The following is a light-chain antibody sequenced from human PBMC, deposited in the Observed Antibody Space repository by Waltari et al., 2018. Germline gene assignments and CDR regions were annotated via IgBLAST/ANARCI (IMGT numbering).Light chain of an antibody. Sequence: EIVLTQSPVTLSLSPGESATLSCRASQSVSSSLAWYQQKPGQAPRLLIYDASNRASGIPARFSGSWSGTDFTLTISSLEPEDFAVYYCQQRDNWPPVGTFGPGTKVEIK. J-gene: IGKJ3*01. CDR3: QQRDNWPPVGT. V-gene: IGKV3-11*01. CDR2: DAS. CDR1: QSVSSS.